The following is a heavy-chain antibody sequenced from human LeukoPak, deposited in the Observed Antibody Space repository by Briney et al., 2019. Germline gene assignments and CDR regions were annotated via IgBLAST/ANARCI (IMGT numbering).Heavy chain of an antibody. CDR3: AREGGTVVKTLDY. CDR1: GFVFRNYF. CDR2: IKNDGSER. D-gene: IGHD4-23*01. V-gene: IGHV3-7*03. J-gene: IGHJ4*02. Sequence: GGSLRLSCAASGFVFRNYFMSWVRQAPGKGLEWVASIKNDGSERYYVDSVRGRYTISRDNTKNSLFLQMSSLRAEDTAVYYCAREGGTVVKTLDYWGQGTLVTVSS.